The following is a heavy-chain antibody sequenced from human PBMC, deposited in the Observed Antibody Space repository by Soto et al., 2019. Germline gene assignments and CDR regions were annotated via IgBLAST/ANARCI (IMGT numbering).Heavy chain of an antibody. CDR2: TYYRSKWIH. J-gene: IGHJ6*02. V-gene: IGHV6-1*01. D-gene: IGHD3-16*01. CDR1: GDSVSSSSAA. CDR3: AGVVWFRGMDV. Sequence: QTLSLTSDISGDSVSSSSAACNLIRQSPSRGLEWLGRTYYRSKWIHEYTLSMESRITINPDTSKNQFSLHIYSVTPEDTAVYYCAGVVWFRGMDVWGQGTPVTV.